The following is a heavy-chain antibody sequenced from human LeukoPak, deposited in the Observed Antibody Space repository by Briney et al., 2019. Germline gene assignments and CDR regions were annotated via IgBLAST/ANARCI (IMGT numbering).Heavy chain of an antibody. J-gene: IGHJ5*02. Sequence: SVKVSCKPSRGTFNNSAISWVRQAPGQGLEWLGGIMPLFGTAGYAQKFQGRVTITKDESTRTVYLELTSLTSDDTAVYYCARDVHGDYGSGWFDPWGQGTLVSVSS. D-gene: IGHD4-17*01. CDR3: ARDVHGDYGSGWFDP. V-gene: IGHV1-69*05. CDR2: IMPLFGTA. CDR1: RGTFNNSA.